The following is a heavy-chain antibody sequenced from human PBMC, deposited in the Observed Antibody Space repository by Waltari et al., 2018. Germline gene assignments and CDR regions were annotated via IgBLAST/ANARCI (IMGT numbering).Heavy chain of an antibody. CDR2: IYYSGST. CDR3: ATYDSSGYFFAY. Sequence: QVQLQESGPGLVKPPQTLSLTCTVSGGSISSGGYSWSWIRQYPGKGLEWIGYIYYSGSTYYNPSLKSLVTISVDTSKNQFSLKLSSVTAADTAVYYCATYDSSGYFFAYWGQGTLVTVSS. D-gene: IGHD3-22*01. J-gene: IGHJ4*02. V-gene: IGHV4-31*01. CDR1: GGSISSGGYS.